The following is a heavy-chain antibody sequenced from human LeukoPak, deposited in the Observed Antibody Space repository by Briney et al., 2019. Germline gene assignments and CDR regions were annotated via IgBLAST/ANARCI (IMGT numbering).Heavy chain of an antibody. V-gene: IGHV1-8*01. Sequence: ASVKVSCKASGYTFTSYDINWVRQATGQGLEWMGWMNPNSGNTGYAQKFQGRVTMTTDTSTSTAYMELRSLRSDDTAVYYCARENIAAAATGDYWGQGTLVTVSS. CDR2: MNPNSGNT. D-gene: IGHD6-13*01. CDR3: ARENIAAAATGDY. J-gene: IGHJ4*02. CDR1: GYTFTSYD.